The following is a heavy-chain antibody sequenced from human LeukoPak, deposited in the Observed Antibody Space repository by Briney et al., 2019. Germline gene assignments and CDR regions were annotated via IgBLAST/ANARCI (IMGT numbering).Heavy chain of an antibody. CDR2: IYTSGST. Sequence: SQTLSLTCTVSGGSISSGSYYWSWLRQPAGKGLEWIGRIYTSGSTNYNPSLKSRVTISVDTSKNQFSLKLSSVTAADPAVYYCARRSVFYDTFDYWGQGTLVTVSS. J-gene: IGHJ4*02. D-gene: IGHD3-16*01. CDR1: GGSISSGSYY. CDR3: ARRSVFYDTFDY. V-gene: IGHV4-61*02.